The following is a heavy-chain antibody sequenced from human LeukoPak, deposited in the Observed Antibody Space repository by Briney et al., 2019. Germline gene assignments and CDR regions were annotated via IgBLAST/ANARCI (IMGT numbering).Heavy chain of an antibody. J-gene: IGHJ3*02. Sequence: SETLSLTCTVSGGSISSSSYYWGWIRQPPGKGLEWIGRIYTSGSTNYNPSLKSRVTMSVDTSKNQFSLKLSSVTAADTAVYYCARDKQDYSSGWANDAFDIWGQGTMVTVSS. CDR3: ARDKQDYSSGWANDAFDI. CDR2: IYTSGST. CDR1: GGSISSSSYY. D-gene: IGHD6-19*01. V-gene: IGHV4-39*07.